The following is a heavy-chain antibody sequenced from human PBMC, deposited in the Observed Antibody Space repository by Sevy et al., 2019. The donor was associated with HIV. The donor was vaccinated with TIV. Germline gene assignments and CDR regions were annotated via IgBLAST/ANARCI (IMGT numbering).Heavy chain of an antibody. Sequence: GSLRLSCTASGFTFGDYAMSWFRQAPGKGLEWVGFIRSKAYGGTTEYAASVKGRFTISRDDSKSIAYLQMNSLKAEDTAVYYCTVNYYDSSGYYAFDYWGQGTLVTVSS. V-gene: IGHV3-49*03. CDR3: TVNYYDSSGYYAFDY. D-gene: IGHD3-22*01. J-gene: IGHJ4*02. CDR1: GFTFGDYA. CDR2: IRSKAYGGTT.